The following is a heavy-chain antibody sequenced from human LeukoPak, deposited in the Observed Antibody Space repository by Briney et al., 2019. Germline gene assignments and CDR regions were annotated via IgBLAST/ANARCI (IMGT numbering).Heavy chain of an antibody. D-gene: IGHD1-26*01. CDR3: ARGVGAPDY. CDR1: GVTFRDHH. J-gene: IGHJ4*02. CDR2: ISSSGSTI. Sequence: PGGPLTLSCAASGVTFRDHHVSWTREPRGRGLQWVSYISSSGSTIYYAASVKGRLTISRDNANTSLYLQMNSLRAEVTAVHYCARGVGAPDYWGQGTLVTVPS. V-gene: IGHV3-11*01.